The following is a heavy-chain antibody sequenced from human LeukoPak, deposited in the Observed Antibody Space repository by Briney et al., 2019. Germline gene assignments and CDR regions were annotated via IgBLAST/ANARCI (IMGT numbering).Heavy chain of an antibody. D-gene: IGHD3-16*02. CDR1: GGSISSYY. Sequence: SETLSLTCTVSGGSISSYYWSWIRQPPGKGLEWIGYIYYSGSTNYNPSLKSRVTISVDTSKNQFSLKLSSVTAADTAVYYCARGLTFGGVIGNFDYWGQGTLVTVSS. CDR2: IYYSGST. J-gene: IGHJ4*02. CDR3: ARGLTFGGVIGNFDY. V-gene: IGHV4-59*01.